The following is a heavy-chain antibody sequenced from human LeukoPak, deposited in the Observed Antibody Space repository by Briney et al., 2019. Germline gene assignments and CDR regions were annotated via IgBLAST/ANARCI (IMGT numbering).Heavy chain of an antibody. D-gene: IGHD6-19*01. V-gene: IGHV3-30*03. CDR3: LLWGIAVEYFQH. CDR2: ISYDGSNK. J-gene: IGHJ1*01. Sequence: PGGSLRLSCAASGFTFSSYGMHWVRQAPGKGLEWVAVISYDGSNKYYADSVKGRFTISRDNSKNTLYLQINSLRAEDTAVYYRLLWGIAVEYFQHWGQGTLVTVSS. CDR1: GFTFSSYG.